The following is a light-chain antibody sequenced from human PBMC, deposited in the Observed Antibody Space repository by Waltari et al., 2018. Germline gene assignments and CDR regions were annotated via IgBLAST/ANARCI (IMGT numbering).Light chain of an antibody. CDR1: QSISTW. CDR2: AAS. CDR3: QQYNRYPVA. V-gene: IGKV1-5*03. J-gene: IGKJ2*01. Sequence: DIQMTQSPSPLSASVGDRVTITCRAIQSISTWVAWYQQKPGKAPKLLIYAASNLESGVPSRFGGSGYGTEFTLTISSLQPDDFAIYYCQQYNRYPVAFGQGTKLDIK.